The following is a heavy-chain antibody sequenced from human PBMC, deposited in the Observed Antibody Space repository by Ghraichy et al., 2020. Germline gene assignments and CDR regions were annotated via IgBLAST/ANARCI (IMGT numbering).Heavy chain of an antibody. V-gene: IGHV1-18*01. J-gene: IGHJ6*02. D-gene: IGHD6-13*01. Sequence: ASVKVSCKASGYTFTSYGLSWVRQAPGQGLEWMGWISAYNGNTNYAQKLQGRVTMTTDTSTSTAYMELRSLRSDDTAVYYCARVRGGGIAATGTRGDYYYGMDVWGQGTTVTVSS. CDR3: ARVRGGGIAATGTRGDYYYGMDV. CDR1: GYTFTSYG. CDR2: ISAYNGNT.